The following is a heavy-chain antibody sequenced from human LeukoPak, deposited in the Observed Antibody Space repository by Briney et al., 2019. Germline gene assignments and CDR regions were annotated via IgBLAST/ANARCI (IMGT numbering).Heavy chain of an antibody. D-gene: IGHD3-10*01. CDR1: GFTFSSYW. CDR2: IKQDGSEK. J-gene: IGHJ6*03. CDR3: ARAGVPNYYYYYMDV. V-gene: IGHV3-7*01. Sequence: TGGSLRLSCAASGFTFSSYWMSWVRQAPGKGLEWVANIKQDGSEKYYMDSVKGRFTISRDNAKNSLYLQMNSLRAEDTAVYYCARAGVPNYYYYYMDVWGKGTTVTVSS.